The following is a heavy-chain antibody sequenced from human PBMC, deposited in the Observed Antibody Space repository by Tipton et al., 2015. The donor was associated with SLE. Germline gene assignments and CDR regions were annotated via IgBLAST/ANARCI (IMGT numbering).Heavy chain of an antibody. J-gene: IGHJ6*03. D-gene: IGHD2/OR15-2a*01. CDR1: GFTFSRYD. V-gene: IGHV3-13*01. CDR2: IGTAGDT. CDR3: ARIPRISRPYYMDV. Sequence: SLRLSCAASGFTFSRYDMHWVRQTTRKGLEWVSTIGTAGDTYYPDSVKGRFTISRDNAENSLYLQMNSLRAEDTAVYYCARIPRISRPYYMDVWGKGTTVTVSS.